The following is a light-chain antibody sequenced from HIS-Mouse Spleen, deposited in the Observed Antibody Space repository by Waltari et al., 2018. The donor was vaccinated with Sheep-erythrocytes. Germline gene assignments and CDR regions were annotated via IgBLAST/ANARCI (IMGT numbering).Light chain of an antibody. CDR3: QQRSNWYT. CDR1: QSVSSSY. J-gene: IGKJ2*01. Sequence: EIVLTQSPGTLSLSPGERATLPCRTSQSVSSSYLAWYQQKPGQAPRLLIYDASNRATGIPARFSGSGSGTDFTLTISSLEPEDFAVYYCQQRSNWYTFGQGTKLEIK. V-gene: IGKV3D-20*02. CDR2: DAS.